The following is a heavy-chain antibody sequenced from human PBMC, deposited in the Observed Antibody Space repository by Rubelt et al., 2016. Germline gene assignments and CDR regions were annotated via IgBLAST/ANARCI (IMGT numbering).Heavy chain of an antibody. D-gene: IGHD6-19*01. CDR2: INCNTGDT. CDR1: GYTFTSYG. Sequence: QVQLVQSGAEVKKPGASVKVSCKASGYTFTSYGISWVRQAPGQGLQWMGWINCNTGDTDYARKFQGRVTMTRGTSISTAYMELSNLRTDDTAVYYCARDGDSTGDDWGQGTLVIVSS. CDR3: ARDGDSTGDD. V-gene: IGHV1-18*01. J-gene: IGHJ4*02.